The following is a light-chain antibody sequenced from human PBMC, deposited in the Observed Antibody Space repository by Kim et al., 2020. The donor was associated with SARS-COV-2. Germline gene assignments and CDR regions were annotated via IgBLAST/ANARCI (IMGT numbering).Light chain of an antibody. Sequence: QRATNSCTGSSSNIGAGYDVNWYQQLPGTAPKLLIYGNSNRPSGVPDRFSGSKSGTSASLAITGLQAEDEADYYCQSYDSSLSGYVFGTGTKVTVL. J-gene: IGLJ1*01. CDR1: SSNIGAGYD. CDR2: GNS. V-gene: IGLV1-40*01. CDR3: QSYDSSLSGYV.